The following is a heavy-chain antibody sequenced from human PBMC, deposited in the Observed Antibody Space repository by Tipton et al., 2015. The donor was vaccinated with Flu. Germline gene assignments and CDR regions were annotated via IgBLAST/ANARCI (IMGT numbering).Heavy chain of an antibody. J-gene: IGHJ4*02. CDR1: GYSISSGYY. Sequence: TLSLTCAVSGYSISSGYYWGWIRQPPGKGLEWIGSIHHSGSTFYNPSLKSRVTISVDTSKNEFSLKVTSVTVADTAVYYCARGQVVNDYWGQGILVTVSS. D-gene: IGHD6-6*01. CDR2: IHHSGST. V-gene: IGHV4-38-2*01. CDR3: ARGQVVNDY.